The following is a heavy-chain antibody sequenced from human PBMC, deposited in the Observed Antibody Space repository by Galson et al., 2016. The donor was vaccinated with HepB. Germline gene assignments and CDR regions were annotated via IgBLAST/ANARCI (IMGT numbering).Heavy chain of an antibody. CDR2: IGSDTRYT. J-gene: IGHJ3*02. CDR3: AKSQPGYSSGWYTLPIDAFDI. D-gene: IGHD6-19*01. Sequence: SLRLSCAASGFKFISHALNWVRQAPGRGLEWISSIGSDTRYTYYADSVKGRFTVSRDNSKNTLYLQMNSLRAEDTAVYYCAKSQPGYSSGWYTLPIDAFDIWGQGTMVTVSS. V-gene: IGHV3-21*04. CDR1: GFKFISHA.